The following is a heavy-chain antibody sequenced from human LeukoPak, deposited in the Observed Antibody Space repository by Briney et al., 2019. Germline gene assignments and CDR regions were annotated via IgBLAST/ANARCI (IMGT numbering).Heavy chain of an antibody. Sequence: PGGSLRLSCAASGFTFSSYGMHWVRQAPGKGLEWVAVISYDGSNKYYADSVKGRFTISRDNSKNTLYLQMNSLRAEDTAVYYCAKEHRGDYFDYWGQGTLVTVYS. V-gene: IGHV3-30*18. D-gene: IGHD3-10*01. J-gene: IGHJ4*02. CDR1: GFTFSSYG. CDR2: ISYDGSNK. CDR3: AKEHRGDYFDY.